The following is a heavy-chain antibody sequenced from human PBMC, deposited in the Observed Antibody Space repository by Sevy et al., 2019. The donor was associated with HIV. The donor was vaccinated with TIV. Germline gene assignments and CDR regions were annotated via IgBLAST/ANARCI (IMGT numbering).Heavy chain of an antibody. V-gene: IGHV3-74*01. CDR3: TPDSGGFRY. D-gene: IGHD3-22*01. Sequence: GGSLRLSCAASGFLFSSYWMHWVRQVPGKGLVWVSRISGDGSSTSYADSVKGRFTISRDNAKSTLYLQMNSLRVDDTALYYCTPDSGGFRYWGQGTLVTVSS. J-gene: IGHJ4*02. CDR1: GFLFSSYW. CDR2: ISGDGSST.